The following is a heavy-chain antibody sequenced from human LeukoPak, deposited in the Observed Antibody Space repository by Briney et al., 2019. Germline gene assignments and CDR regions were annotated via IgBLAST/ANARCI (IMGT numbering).Heavy chain of an antibody. V-gene: IGHV3-21*01. CDR3: ARDRQQLGIDY. CDR2: ISSSSSYI. D-gene: IGHD6-13*01. Sequence: GSLRLSCAASGFTFSSYSMNWVRQAPGKGLEWVSSISSSSSYIYYADSVKGRFTISRDNAKNSLYLQMNSLRAEDTAVYYCARDRQQLGIDYWGQGTLVTVSS. CDR1: GFTFSSYS. J-gene: IGHJ4*02.